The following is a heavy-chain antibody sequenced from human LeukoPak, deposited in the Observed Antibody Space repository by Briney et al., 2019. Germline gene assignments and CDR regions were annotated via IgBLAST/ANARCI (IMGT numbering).Heavy chain of an antibody. Sequence: PSETLSLTCAVYGESFSAYSWSWIRQPPGNGLEWIGEINQSGITNYNPSLKSRVTMSVDTSKNQFSLKLSSVTAADTAVYYCARANRGSYDYWGQGTLVTVSS. CDR2: INQSGIT. CDR1: GESFSAYS. CDR3: ARANRGSYDY. J-gene: IGHJ4*02. V-gene: IGHV4-34*01. D-gene: IGHD1-26*01.